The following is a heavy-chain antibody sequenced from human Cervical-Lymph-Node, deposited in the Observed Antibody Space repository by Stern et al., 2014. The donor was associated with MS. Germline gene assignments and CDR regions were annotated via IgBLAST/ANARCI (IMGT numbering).Heavy chain of an antibody. J-gene: IGHJ6*02. Sequence: VQLVESGAEVKKPGSSVKVSCKASGGTFSSYAISWVRQAPGHGLEWMGGIIPIFGTANYAQKFQGRVTITADESTSTAYMELSSLRSEDTAVYYCARGGCSGGSCYPGYYYYYGMDVWGQGTTVTVSS. CDR2: IIPIFGTA. CDR1: GGTFSSYA. D-gene: IGHD2-15*01. CDR3: ARGGCSGGSCYPGYYYYYGMDV. V-gene: IGHV1-69*01.